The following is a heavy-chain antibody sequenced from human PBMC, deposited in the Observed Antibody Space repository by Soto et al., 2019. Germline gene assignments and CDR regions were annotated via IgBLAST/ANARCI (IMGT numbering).Heavy chain of an antibody. V-gene: IGHV1-69*13. D-gene: IGHD3-9*01. CDR3: AGPYYDILTGYYTEDAFDI. CDR2: IIPIFGTA. CDR1: GGALSSYA. Sequence: SVKLSCKASGGALSSYAISWVRQAPIQGLEWMGGIIPIFGTANYAQKFQGRVTITADESTSTAYMELSSLRSEDTAVYYCAGPYYDILTGYYTEDAFDIWGQGTMVTVPS. J-gene: IGHJ3*02.